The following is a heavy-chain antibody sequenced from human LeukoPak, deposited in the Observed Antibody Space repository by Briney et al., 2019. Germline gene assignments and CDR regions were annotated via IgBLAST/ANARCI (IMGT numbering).Heavy chain of an antibody. CDR2: ISSSSSYI. Sequence: GGSLRLSCAASGFTFSSYSMNWVCQAPGKGLEWVSSISSSSSYIYYADSVKGRFTISRDNSKSVLYLQMDSLRVEDTAVYYCAKRGSGYDYGSLDYWGQGSLVTVSS. CDR3: AKRGSGYDYGSLDY. V-gene: IGHV3-21*01. D-gene: IGHD5-12*01. CDR1: GFTFSSYS. J-gene: IGHJ4*02.